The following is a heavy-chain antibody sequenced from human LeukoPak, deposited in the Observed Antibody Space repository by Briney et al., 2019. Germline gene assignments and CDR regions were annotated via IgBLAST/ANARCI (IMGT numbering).Heavy chain of an antibody. CDR3: AREPMTTVTTKGRHLDY. J-gene: IGHJ4*02. V-gene: IGHV3-23*01. Sequence: PGGSLRLSCAASGFTFSSYAMSWVRQAPGKGLEWVSAISGSGGGTYYADSVKGRFTISRDNSKNTLYLQMNSLRAEDTAVYYCAREPMTTVTTKGRHLDYWGQGTLVTVSS. CDR2: ISGSGGGT. CDR1: GFTFSSYA. D-gene: IGHD4-17*01.